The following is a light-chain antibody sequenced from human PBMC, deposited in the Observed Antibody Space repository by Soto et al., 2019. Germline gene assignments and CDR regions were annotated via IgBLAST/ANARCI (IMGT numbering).Light chain of an antibody. CDR1: QSVSSSY. CDR2: GAS. Sequence: EIVLTQSPGTLSLSPGERATLSCRASQSVSSSYLAWYQQKPGQAPRLLIYGASSRATGIPDRFSGSGSGTDFTLPISRLEPEDFSVYYCQQYGSSPRTFGQWTKVEIK. V-gene: IGKV3-20*01. J-gene: IGKJ1*01. CDR3: QQYGSSPRT.